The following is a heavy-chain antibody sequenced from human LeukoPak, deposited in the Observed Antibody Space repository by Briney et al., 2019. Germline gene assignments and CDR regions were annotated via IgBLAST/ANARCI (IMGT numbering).Heavy chain of an antibody. CDR3: AKSWSSSTGNWFDP. J-gene: IGHJ5*02. CDR1: GFTFSSYA. D-gene: IGHD6-13*01. CDR2: ISSNGGST. V-gene: IGHV3-64*01. Sequence: GGSLRLSCAASGFTFSSYAMHWVRQAPGKGLEYVSAISSNGGSTYYANSVKGRFTISRDNSKNTLYLQMNSLRAEDTAVYYCAKSWSSSTGNWFDPWGQGTLVTVSS.